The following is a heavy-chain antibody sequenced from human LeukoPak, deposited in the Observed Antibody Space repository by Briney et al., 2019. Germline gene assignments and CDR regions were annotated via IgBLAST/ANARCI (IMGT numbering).Heavy chain of an antibody. V-gene: IGHV3-23*01. D-gene: IGHD3-9*01. CDR3: AKVVYDILTGYYYYYGMDV. CDR1: GFTFSDST. J-gene: IGHJ6*02. CDR2: ISGSGGST. Sequence: PGGSLRLSCGVSGFTFSDSTMSWVRQAPGKGLEWVSAISGSGGSTYYADSVKGRFTISRDNSKNTLYLQMNSLRAEDTAVYYCAKVVYDILTGYYYYYGMDVWGQGTTVTVSS.